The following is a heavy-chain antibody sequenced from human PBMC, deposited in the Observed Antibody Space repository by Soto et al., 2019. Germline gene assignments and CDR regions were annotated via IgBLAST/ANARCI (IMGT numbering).Heavy chain of an antibody. CDR1: GDFLTTYY. CDR3: ARSPQYSSGWNGGFDY. Sequence: SLTCDVSGDFLTTYYWNWIRQSPGKGLEWIGYIFYGGHTNYNPSLRGRATISVDTSKNQFSLKLSSVTAADTAVYYCARSPQYSSGWNGGFDYWGQGTLVTVS. J-gene: IGHJ4*02. CDR2: IFYGGHT. D-gene: IGHD6-19*01. V-gene: IGHV4-59*01.